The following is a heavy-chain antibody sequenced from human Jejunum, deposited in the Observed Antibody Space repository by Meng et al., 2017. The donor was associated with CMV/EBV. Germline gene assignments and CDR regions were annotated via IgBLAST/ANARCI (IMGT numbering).Heavy chain of an antibody. Sequence: TFNTYAMSWVRQAPGKGLEWVSAISGDGSATYYADSVKGRFAISRDNAKSSMYLQMDNLRAEDTAVYYCTRYCSGGNCYSADFDYWGQGTLVTVSS. CDR1: TFNTYA. J-gene: IGHJ4*02. V-gene: IGHV3-23*01. CDR2: ISGDGSAT. D-gene: IGHD2-15*01. CDR3: TRYCSGGNCYSADFDY.